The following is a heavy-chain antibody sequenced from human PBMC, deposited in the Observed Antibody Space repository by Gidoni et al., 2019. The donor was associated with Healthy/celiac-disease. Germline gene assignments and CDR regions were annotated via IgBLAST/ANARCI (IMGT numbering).Heavy chain of an antibody. Sequence: EVQLVESGGGLVQPGGSLRLSCAASGFTFSSYWMSWVRQAPGKGLEWVANIKQDGSEKYYVDSVKGRFTISRDNAKNSLYLQMNSLRAEDTAVYYCAREREHKLGYCTNGVCYSTVNYGMDVWGQGTTVTVSS. J-gene: IGHJ6*02. CDR2: IKQDGSEK. D-gene: IGHD2-8*01. CDR1: GFTFSSYW. CDR3: AREREHKLGYCTNGVCYSTVNYGMDV. V-gene: IGHV3-7*01.